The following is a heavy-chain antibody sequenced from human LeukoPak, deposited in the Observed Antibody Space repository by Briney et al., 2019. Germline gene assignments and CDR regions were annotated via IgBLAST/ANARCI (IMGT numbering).Heavy chain of an antibody. D-gene: IGHD6-19*01. CDR1: GGSLRSYY. V-gene: IGHV4-59*08. CDR3: ARRRYISGQIDY. J-gene: IGHJ4*02. Sequence: SETLSLTCTVSGGSLRSYYWGRIRQPPRKGLGGIGCFFFGGSTDYNPSLQSRVTISVDTSKNQLSLRVSSVTASDTAVYYCARRRYISGQIDYWGQGTLVTVSS. CDR2: FFFGGST.